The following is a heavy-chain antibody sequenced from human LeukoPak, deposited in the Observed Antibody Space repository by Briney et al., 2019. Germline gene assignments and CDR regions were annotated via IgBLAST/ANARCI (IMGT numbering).Heavy chain of an antibody. D-gene: IGHD6-13*01. CDR1: GGSFSGYY. Sequence: SETLSLTCGVSGGSFSGYYWSWIRQSPGKGLEWIGEINESGSTDYNPSLMSRVTISLDTSKNQFSLSLSSVTAADTAVYYCAREPAAALFLPGSYFDYWGQGTLVPVSS. J-gene: IGHJ4*02. CDR3: AREPAAALFLPGSYFDY. CDR2: INESGST. V-gene: IGHV4-34*01.